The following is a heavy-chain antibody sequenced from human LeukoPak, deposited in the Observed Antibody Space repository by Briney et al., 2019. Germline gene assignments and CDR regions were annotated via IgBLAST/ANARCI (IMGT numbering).Heavy chain of an antibody. CDR1: GFIFRNYA. D-gene: IGHD3-9*01. CDR2: ITGSEDTT. V-gene: IGHV3-23*01. J-gene: IGHJ4*02. CDR3: AKWGDYDILTGYYVSDF. Sequence: GASLRLSCAASGFIFRNYAMSWVRQAPGKGLEWVSAITGSEDTTYYADSVKGRFTVPRDNSKNTLYVEMNTLRAEDTAVYYCAKWGDYDILTGYYVSDFWGQGTLVTVSS.